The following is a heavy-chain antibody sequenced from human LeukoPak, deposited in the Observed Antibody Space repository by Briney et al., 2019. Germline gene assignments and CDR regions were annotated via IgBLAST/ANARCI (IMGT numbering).Heavy chain of an antibody. CDR2: ISGSGGST. CDR1: GFTFSSYG. CDR3: AKANSSGYYYVYYYMDV. Sequence: PGGSLRLSCAASGFTFSSYGMSWVRQAPGKGLEWVSAISGSGGSTYYADSVKGRFTISRDNSKNTLYLQMNSLRAEDTAVYYCAKANSSGYYYVYYYMDVWGKGTTVTISS. J-gene: IGHJ6*03. D-gene: IGHD3-22*01. V-gene: IGHV3-23*01.